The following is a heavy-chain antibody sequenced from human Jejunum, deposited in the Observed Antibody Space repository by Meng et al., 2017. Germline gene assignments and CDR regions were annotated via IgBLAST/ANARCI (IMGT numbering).Heavy chain of an antibody. D-gene: IGHD3-16*01. CDR2: IYPGDSDN. Sequence: GSSLNISCKGSGYSFSTYWIGWVRQMPGQGLEWMGIIYPGDSDNRYSPSFQGQVTISADTSISTAYLQWSSLKASDTAMYYCAVSNYDYVWGTGGYFNYWGQGTLVTVSS. V-gene: IGHV5-51*01. J-gene: IGHJ4*02. CDR3: AVSNYDYVWGTGGYFNY. CDR1: GYSFSTYW.